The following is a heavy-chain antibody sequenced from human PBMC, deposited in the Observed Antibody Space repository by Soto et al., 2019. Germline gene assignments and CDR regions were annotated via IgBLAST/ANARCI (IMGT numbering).Heavy chain of an antibody. CDR1: GFTFTNYW. J-gene: IGHJ6*02. D-gene: IGHD3-3*01. V-gene: IGHV3-74*03. CDR2: ISSDGTYI. Sequence: GGSLRLSCVVSGFTFTNYWMHWVRQAPGKGLVWVSRISSDGTYIQYGDSVKGRFTISRDNAKNSLYLQMNSLRAEDTAVYYCARYDVSYYGVDVWGQGTTVTVSS. CDR3: ARYDVSYYGVDV.